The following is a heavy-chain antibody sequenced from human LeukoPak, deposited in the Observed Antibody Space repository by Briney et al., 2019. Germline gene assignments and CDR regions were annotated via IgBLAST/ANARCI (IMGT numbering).Heavy chain of an antibody. CDR3: VKGRPIDY. CDR2: ISSNGGNT. Sequence: GGSLRLSCSASGFTFSIYPIHWVRQPPGKGLEYVSVISSNGGNTYYADSVKGRFTISRDNSKNTVYLQMSSLRADDTAVYYCVKGRPIDYWGQGTLVTVSS. J-gene: IGHJ4*02. CDR1: GFTFSIYP. V-gene: IGHV3-64D*06.